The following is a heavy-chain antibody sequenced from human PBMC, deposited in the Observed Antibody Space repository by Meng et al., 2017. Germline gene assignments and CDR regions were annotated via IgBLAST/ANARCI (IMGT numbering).Heavy chain of an antibody. CDR2: ISGSGGST. CDR1: GFTFSSYA. Sequence: GESLKISCAASGFTFSSYAMSWVRQAPGKGLEWVSAISGSGGSTYYADSVKGRFTISRDNSKNTLYLQMNSLRAEDTAVYYCASYSGSYVKSGGDVSSDYWGQGTLVTVSS. D-gene: IGHD1-26*01. CDR3: ASYSGSYVKSGGDVSSDY. V-gene: IGHV3-23*01. J-gene: IGHJ4*02.